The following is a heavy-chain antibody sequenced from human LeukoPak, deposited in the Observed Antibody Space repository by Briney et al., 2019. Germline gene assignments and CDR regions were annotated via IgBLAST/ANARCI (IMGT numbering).Heavy chain of an antibody. V-gene: IGHV3-66*01. Sequence: GGSLRLSCTVSGFTVSANSMSWVRQAPGKGLEWVSFIYSDNTHYSDSVKGRFTISRDNSKNTLYLQMNSLRAEDTAVYHCARDREAVGSPDYWGQGTLVTVSS. D-gene: IGHD6-19*01. J-gene: IGHJ4*02. CDR3: ARDREAVGSPDY. CDR1: GFTVSANS. CDR2: IYSDNT.